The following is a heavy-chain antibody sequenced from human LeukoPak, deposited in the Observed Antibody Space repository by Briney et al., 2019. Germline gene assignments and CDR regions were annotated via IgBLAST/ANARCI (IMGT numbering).Heavy chain of an antibody. D-gene: IGHD2-21*02. Sequence: SETLSLTCTVSGGSISSGSYYWSWIRQPAGKGLEWIGYIYNTGGTNYNPSLNSRVTISIDTSKNQFSLRLSSVTAADTAVYYCARDQQEDGDPFFDYWGQGTLVTVSS. CDR2: IYNTGGT. CDR3: ARDQQEDGDPFFDY. J-gene: IGHJ4*02. V-gene: IGHV4-61*10. CDR1: GGSISSGSYY.